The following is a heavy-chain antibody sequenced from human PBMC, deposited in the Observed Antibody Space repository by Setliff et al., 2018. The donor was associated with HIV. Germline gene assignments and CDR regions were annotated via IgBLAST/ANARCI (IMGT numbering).Heavy chain of an antibody. V-gene: IGHV4-38-2*01. CDR1: GYSISSGYY. CDR3: ASNYCSAGSCYLDY. Sequence: PSETLSLTCAVSGYSISSGYYWGWIRQPPGKGLEWIGSIYHSGSTYYNPSLKSRVTISVDTSKNQFSLKLSSVTAADTAVYYCASNYCSAGSCYLDYWGQGTLVTVSS. D-gene: IGHD2-15*01. J-gene: IGHJ4*02. CDR2: IYHSGST.